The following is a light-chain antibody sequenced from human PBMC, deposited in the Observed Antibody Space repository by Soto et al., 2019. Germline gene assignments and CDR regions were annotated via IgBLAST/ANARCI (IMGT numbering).Light chain of an antibody. CDR3: QQYGSSPQT. CDR1: QSISNH. Sequence: DIQMTQSPSSLSASVEDRVIITCRASQSISNHLNWYQQKPGKAPKRLIYAASSLQSGVPSRFSGSRSGTEFTLTISSLQPEDFAVYYCQQYGSSPQTFGQGTKVDIK. J-gene: IGKJ1*01. V-gene: IGKV1-17*01. CDR2: AAS.